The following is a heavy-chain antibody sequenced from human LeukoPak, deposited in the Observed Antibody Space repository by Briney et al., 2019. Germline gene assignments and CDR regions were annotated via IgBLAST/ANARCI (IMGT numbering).Heavy chain of an antibody. V-gene: IGHV1-69*06. CDR1: GGTFSSYA. Sequence: SVKVSCKASGGTFSSYAISWVRQAPGQGLEWMGGIIPIFGTANYAQKFQGRVTITADKSTSTAYMELSSLRSEDTAVYYCARNKGSYYYYYMDVWGKGTTVTVSS. CDR2: IIPIFGTA. CDR3: ARNKGSYYYYYMDV. D-gene: IGHD3-10*01. J-gene: IGHJ6*03.